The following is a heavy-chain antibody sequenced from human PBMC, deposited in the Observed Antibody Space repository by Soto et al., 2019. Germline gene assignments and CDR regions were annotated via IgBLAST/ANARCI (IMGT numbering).Heavy chain of an antibody. CDR2: IYYNGNT. J-gene: IGHJ4*02. Sequence: QPQLQEPGPGLVKPSETLSLTCTVSNGSISSSISYWGWIRQPPGGGLAWIGSIYYNGNTYYHPSLKSRVTISVDASKNPFSLTLRAVTAADTAVCYCARNPAGLWFGDCPDYWGQGTLVTVSS. V-gene: IGHV4-39*01. CDR1: NGSISSSISY. D-gene: IGHD3-10*01. CDR3: ARNPAGLWFGDCPDY.